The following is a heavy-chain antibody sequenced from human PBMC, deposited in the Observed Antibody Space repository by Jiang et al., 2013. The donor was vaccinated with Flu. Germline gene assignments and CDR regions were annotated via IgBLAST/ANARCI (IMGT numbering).Heavy chain of an antibody. V-gene: IGHV1-18*01. CDR2: ISAYNGNT. CDR3: ARDRSHYGGNSEVAFDI. Sequence: PGASVKVSCKASGYTFTSYGISWVRQAPGQGLEWMGWISAYNGNTNYAQKLQGRVTMTTDTSTSTAYMELRSLRSDDTAVYYCARDRSHYGGNSEVAFDIWGQGTMVTVSS. CDR1: GYTFTSYG. D-gene: IGHD4-23*01. J-gene: IGHJ3*02.